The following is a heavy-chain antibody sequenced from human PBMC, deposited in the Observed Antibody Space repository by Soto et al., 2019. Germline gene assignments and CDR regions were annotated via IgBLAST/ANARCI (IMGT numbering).Heavy chain of an antibody. J-gene: IGHJ6*02. Sequence: XESLRLSCAASGFTFDDYTMHWVRQAPGKGLEWVSLISWDGGSTYYADSVKGRFTISRDNSKNSLYLQMNSLRTEDTALYYCAKDIGAARPYYYGMDVWGQGTTVTVSS. V-gene: IGHV3-43*01. CDR2: ISWDGGST. CDR1: GFTFDDYT. D-gene: IGHD6-6*01. CDR3: AKDIGAARPYYYGMDV.